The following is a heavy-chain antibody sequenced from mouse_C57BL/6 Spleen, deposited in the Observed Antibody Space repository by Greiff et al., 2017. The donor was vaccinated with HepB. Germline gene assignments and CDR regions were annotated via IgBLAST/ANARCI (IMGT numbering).Heavy chain of an antibody. CDR3: ARTDYYGNYNYAMDY. D-gene: IGHD2-1*01. CDR2: INPSTGGT. V-gene: IGHV1-42*01. J-gene: IGHJ4*01. Sequence: VQLQQSGPELVKPGASVKISCKASGYSFTGYYMNWVKQSPEKSLEWIGEINPSTGGTTYNQKFKAKATLTVDKSSSTAYMQLKSLTSEDSAVYYCARTDYYGNYNYAMDYWGQGTSVTVSS. CDR1: GYSFTGYY.